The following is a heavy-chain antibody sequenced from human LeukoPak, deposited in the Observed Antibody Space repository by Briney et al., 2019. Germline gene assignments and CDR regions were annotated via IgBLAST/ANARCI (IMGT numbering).Heavy chain of an antibody. J-gene: IGHJ4*02. Sequence: QSGGSLRLSCAASEFTFSSYGMHWVRQAPGKGLEWVAVIWYDGSNKYYADSAKGRFTISRDNSKNTLYMQMNSLRAEDAAVYYCAKNEHTYSSGWSFDYWGQGTLVTVSS. CDR1: EFTFSSYG. D-gene: IGHD6-19*01. CDR3: AKNEHTYSSGWSFDY. CDR2: IWYDGSNK. V-gene: IGHV3-33*06.